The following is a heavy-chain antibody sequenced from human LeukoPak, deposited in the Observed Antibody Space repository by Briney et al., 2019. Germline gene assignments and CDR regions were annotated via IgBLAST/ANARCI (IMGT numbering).Heavy chain of an antibody. V-gene: IGHV4-34*01. D-gene: IGHD3-3*01. J-gene: IGHJ4*02. Sequence: SETLSLTCAVYGGSFSGYYGSWIRQPPGKGLEWIGEINHSGSTNYNPSLKSRVTISVDTSKNQFSLKLSSVTAADTAVYYCARGLGRSVDYWGQGTLVTVSS. CDR3: ARGLGRSVDY. CDR2: INHSGST. CDR1: GGSFSGYY.